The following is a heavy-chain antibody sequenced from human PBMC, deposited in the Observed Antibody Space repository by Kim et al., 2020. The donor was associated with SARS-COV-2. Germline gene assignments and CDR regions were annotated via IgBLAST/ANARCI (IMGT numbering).Heavy chain of an antibody. CDR3: ASVGSDSSSWRGDAFDI. J-gene: IGHJ3*02. CDR2: INPSGGST. CDR1: GYTFTSYY. Sequence: ASVKVSCKASGYTFTSYYMHWVRQAPGQGLEWMGIINPSGGSTSYAQKFQGRVTMTRDTSTSTVYMELSSLRSEDTAVYYCASVGSDSSSWRGDAFDIWGQGTMVTVSS. V-gene: IGHV1-46*01. D-gene: IGHD6-13*01.